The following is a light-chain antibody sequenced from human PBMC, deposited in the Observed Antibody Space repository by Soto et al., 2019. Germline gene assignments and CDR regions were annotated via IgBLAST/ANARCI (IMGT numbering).Light chain of an antibody. J-gene: IGKJ1*01. CDR1: QGVSNN. Sequence: RVMTQSPATLSVSPWERATLFCRASQGVSNNLAWYQQKLGQAPRLLIYGASTRATGIPARFSGSGSGTEFTLTISSLQSEDFVVYYCQQYNNWPRTFGQGTKVDIK. CDR3: QQYNNWPRT. CDR2: GAS. V-gene: IGKV3D-15*01.